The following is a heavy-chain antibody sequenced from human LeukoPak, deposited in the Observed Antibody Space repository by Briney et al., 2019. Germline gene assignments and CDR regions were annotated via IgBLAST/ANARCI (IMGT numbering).Heavy chain of an antibody. CDR2: IYYSGST. CDR3: ARTAWSAHLLFDY. V-gene: IGHV4-59*01. CDR1: GGSISSYY. D-gene: IGHD2-8*02. Sequence: SETLSLTCTVSGGSISSYYWSWIRQPPGKGLEWIGYIYYSGSTNYNPSLKSRVTISVDTSKNQFSLKLSSVTAADTAVYYCARTAWSAHLLFDYWGQGTLVTVSS. J-gene: IGHJ4*02.